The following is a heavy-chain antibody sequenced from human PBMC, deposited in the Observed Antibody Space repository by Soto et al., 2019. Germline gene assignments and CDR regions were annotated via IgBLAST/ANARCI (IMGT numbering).Heavy chain of an antibody. CDR1: GG. Sequence: QVQLVQSGAEVKKPGSSVRVSCKASGGINWVRQAPGHGLEWMGGFMPLFGTADYAQRFQGRVTITADELTTKSYRELRSLRSEDTAVYYCAKRAYCGGDCFAFDVWGQGTSVTVSS. CDR2: FMPLFGTA. CDR3: AKRAYCGGDCFAFDV. D-gene: IGHD2-21*02. V-gene: IGHV1-69*01. J-gene: IGHJ3*01.